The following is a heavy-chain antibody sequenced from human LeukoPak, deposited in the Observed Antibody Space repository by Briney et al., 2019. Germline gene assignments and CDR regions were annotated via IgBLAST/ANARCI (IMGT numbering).Heavy chain of an antibody. J-gene: IGHJ6*03. CDR1: GYTFTSYA. V-gene: IGHV7-4-1*02. D-gene: IGHD6-13*01. CDR2: INTNTGNP. CDR3: AREEESSSSDYYYYYMGV. Sequence: ASVKVSCKASGYTFTSYAMNWVRQAPGQGLEWMGWINTNTGNPTYAQGFTGRFVFSLDTSVSSAYLQISSLKAEDTAVYYCAREEESSSSDYYYYYMGVWGKGTTVTVSS.